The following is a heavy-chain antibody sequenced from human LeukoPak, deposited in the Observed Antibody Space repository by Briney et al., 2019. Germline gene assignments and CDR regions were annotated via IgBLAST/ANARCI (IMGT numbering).Heavy chain of an antibody. Sequence: GGSLRLSCAASGFTFSSYWMHWVRQAPGKGLVWVSRINSDGSSTSYADSVKGRFTISRDNAKNTLYLQMNSLRAEDTAVYYCARDGAPAPDRFLEWLSPFGKNWFDPWGQGTLVTVSS. V-gene: IGHV3-74*01. CDR3: ARDGAPAPDRFLEWLSPFGKNWFDP. CDR2: INSDGSST. D-gene: IGHD3-3*01. J-gene: IGHJ5*02. CDR1: GFTFSSYW.